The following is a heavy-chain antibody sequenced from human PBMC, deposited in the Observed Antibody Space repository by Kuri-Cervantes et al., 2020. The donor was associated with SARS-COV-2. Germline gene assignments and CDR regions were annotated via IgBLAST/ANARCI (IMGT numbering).Heavy chain of an antibody. J-gene: IGHJ4*02. D-gene: IGHD3-10*01. Sequence: SETLSLTCTVSGGSISSSSYYWGWIRQPPGKGLEWIGSIYYSGSTYYNPSLKSRATISVDTSKNQFSLKLSSVTAADTAVYYCARQSFMVRGGYFDYWGQGTLVTVSS. CDR2: IYYSGST. CDR3: ARQSFMVRGGYFDY. V-gene: IGHV4-39*01. CDR1: GGSISSSSYY.